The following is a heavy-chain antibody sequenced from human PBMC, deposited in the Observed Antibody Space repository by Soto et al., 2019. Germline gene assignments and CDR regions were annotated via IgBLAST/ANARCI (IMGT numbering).Heavy chain of an antibody. V-gene: IGHV3-23*01. D-gene: IGHD1-26*01. CDR3: AAVRGVAISGSPMNWFDP. J-gene: IGHJ5*02. CDR2: ISGSGGAT. CDR1: GFTFNSSA. Sequence: GGSLRLSCPASGFTFNSSAMIWVRQAPGKGLEWVSLISGSGGATEYADSVRGRFTISRDNAKNSLYLQMNSLRVDDTAVYYCAAVRGVAISGSPMNWFDPWGQGTLVTVSS.